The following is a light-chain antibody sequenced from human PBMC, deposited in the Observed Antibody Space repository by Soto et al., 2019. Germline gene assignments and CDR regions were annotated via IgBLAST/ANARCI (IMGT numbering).Light chain of an antibody. CDR3: QTWGTGIVV. CDR2: LNSDGSH. V-gene: IGLV4-69*01. J-gene: IGLJ2*01. Sequence: QLVLTQSPSASASLGASVKLTCTLSSGYSSYAIAWHQQQPEKGPRYLMKLNSDGSHSKGDGIPDRFSGSSSGAERYLTISSLQSADEADYYCQTWGTGIVVFGGGTKVTVL. CDR1: SGYSSYA.